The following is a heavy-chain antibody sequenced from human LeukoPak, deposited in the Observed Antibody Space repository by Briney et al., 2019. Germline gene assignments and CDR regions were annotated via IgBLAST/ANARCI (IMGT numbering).Heavy chain of an antibody. J-gene: IGHJ4*02. Sequence: GGSLRLSCAASGFTFSSYGMSWVRQAPGKGLEWVSAISGSGGSTYYADSVKGRFTISRDNSKNTLYLQMNSLRAEDTAVYYCAKDYGYYYDSSGYYPNWGQGTLVTVSS. V-gene: IGHV3-23*01. CDR1: GFTFSSYG. D-gene: IGHD3-22*01. CDR3: AKDYGYYYDSSGYYPN. CDR2: ISGSGGST.